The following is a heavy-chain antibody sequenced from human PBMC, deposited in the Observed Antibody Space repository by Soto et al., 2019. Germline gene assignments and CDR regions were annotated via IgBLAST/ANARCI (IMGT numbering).Heavy chain of an antibody. CDR1: GFSVTANY. CDR2: IYSGGST. J-gene: IGHJ4*02. CDR3: HGYGY. Sequence: EVQVVESGGGLIQPGGSLRLSCEVSGFSVTANYMSWVRQAPGKGLEWVSVIYSGGSTYYIDSVKGRFSISRDISKNTLYLQMNRLTAEDTAVYYCHGYGYWGQGTLVTVSS. D-gene: IGHD5-12*01. V-gene: IGHV3-53*01.